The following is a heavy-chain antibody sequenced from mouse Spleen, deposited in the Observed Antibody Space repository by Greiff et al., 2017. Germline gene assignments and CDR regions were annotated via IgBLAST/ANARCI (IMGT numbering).Heavy chain of an antibody. CDR2: IWSGGST. CDR1: GFSLTSYG. V-gene: IGHV2-2*01. Sequence: VQVVESGPGLVQPSQSLSITCTVSGFSLTSYGVHWVRQSPGKGLEWLGVIWSGGSTDYNAAFISRLSISKDNSKSQVFFKMNSLQADDTAIYYCARAYYGNYGCMDYWGQGTSVTVSS. D-gene: IGHD2-10*01. CDR3: ARAYYGNYGCMDY. J-gene: IGHJ4*01.